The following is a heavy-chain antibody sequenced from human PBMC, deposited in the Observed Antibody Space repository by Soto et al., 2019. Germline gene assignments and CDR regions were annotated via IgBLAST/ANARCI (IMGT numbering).Heavy chain of an antibody. CDR3: ARDCWGDVDTAILDGVNRKGNSMESYGMDV. V-gene: IGHV3-74*01. CDR1: GFTFSSHY. Sequence: PGGSLRLTCAFSGFTFSSHYLHWVRQSPGKGLVWVSRINYDGCCPSYACSVKGRFTISRDNAKNTLYLQMNSVRPEETTVYNCARDCWGDVDTAILDGVNRKGNSMESYGMDVWGQETRVTSP. D-gene: IGHD5-18*01. J-gene: IGHJ6*02. CDR2: INYDGCCP.